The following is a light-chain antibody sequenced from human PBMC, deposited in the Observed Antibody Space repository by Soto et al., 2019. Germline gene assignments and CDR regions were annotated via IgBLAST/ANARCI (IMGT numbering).Light chain of an antibody. V-gene: IGKV3-11*01. CDR3: HQRQSWPRT. CDR1: QYINTR. CDR2: QTS. Sequence: EIVLTQSPATLSSFPGDRVTLSCRASQYINTRLAWYQHRPGQAPRLLIYQTSLRAAGIPARFSASGSGTDFTLTISDVQPEDFALYSCHQRQSWPRTFGQGTKVDIK. J-gene: IGKJ1*01.